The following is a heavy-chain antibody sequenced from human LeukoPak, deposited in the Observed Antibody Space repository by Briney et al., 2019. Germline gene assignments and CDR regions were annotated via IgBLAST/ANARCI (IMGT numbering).Heavy chain of an antibody. D-gene: IGHD6-13*01. Sequence: ETLSLTCTVSGGSISSSSYYWGWIRQPPGKGLEWIGSIYYSGSTYYNPSLKSRVTISVDTSKNQFSLKLSSVTAADTAVYYCARGSSSSWYVVSENYYYYYMDVWGKGTTVTISS. CDR1: GGSISSSSYY. J-gene: IGHJ6*03. CDR3: ARGSSSSWYVVSENYYYYYMDV. V-gene: IGHV4-39*07. CDR2: IYYSGST.